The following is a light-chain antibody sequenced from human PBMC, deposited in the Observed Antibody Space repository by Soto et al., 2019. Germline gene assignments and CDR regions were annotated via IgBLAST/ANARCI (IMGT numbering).Light chain of an antibody. J-gene: IGKJ1*01. Sequence: DIQLTQSPSFLSASVGDRVTITCRASQDISSHLVWFQQEPGKAPKLLIYAASTLQSGVPSRFTGVGAGTEFTLTISSLQPEDFATYYCLQLNSLPPTFGQGTQVETK. CDR1: QDISSH. V-gene: IGKV1-9*01. CDR2: AAS. CDR3: LQLNSLPPT.